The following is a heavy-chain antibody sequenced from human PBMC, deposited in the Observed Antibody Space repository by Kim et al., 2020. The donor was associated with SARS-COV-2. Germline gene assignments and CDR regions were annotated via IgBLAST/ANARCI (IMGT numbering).Heavy chain of an antibody. Sequence: SVKVSCKASGGTFSSYTISWVRQAPGQGLEWMGRIIPILGIANYAQKFQGRVTITADKSTSTTYMELSSLRSEDTAVYYCARDRTRTAMVREHDAFDIWGQGTMVTVSS. CDR2: IIPILGIA. J-gene: IGHJ3*02. CDR1: GGTFSSYT. V-gene: IGHV1-69*04. D-gene: IGHD3-10*01. CDR3: ARDRTRTAMVREHDAFDI.